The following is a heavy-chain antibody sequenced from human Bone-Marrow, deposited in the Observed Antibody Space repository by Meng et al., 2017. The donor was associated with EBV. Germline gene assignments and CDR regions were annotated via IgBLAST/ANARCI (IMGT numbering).Heavy chain of an antibody. J-gene: IGHJ5*02. Sequence: QWQRQESGPRLVKPSGTLSLTCVVSGGSIRSSNWWRWGRQPPGKGLEWIGEIFYGGSTYYNPSLKSRVTISVDTSKNQFSLKLNSVTAADTAVYYCAREPETTVLSWFDPWGQGTLVTVSS. V-gene: IGHV4-4*02. CDR3: AREPETTVLSWFDP. CDR1: GGSIRSSNW. CDR2: IFYGGST. D-gene: IGHD4-17*01.